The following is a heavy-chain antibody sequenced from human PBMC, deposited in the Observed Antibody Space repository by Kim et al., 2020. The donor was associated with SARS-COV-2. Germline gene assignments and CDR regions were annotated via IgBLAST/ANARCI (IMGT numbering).Heavy chain of an antibody. D-gene: IGHD4-17*01. Sequence: QQFHGRFTITADESTSTAYMELSSLRSEDTAVYYCARVPIRWHSGDFGLWGRGTLVTVSS. CDR3: ARVPIRWHSGDFGL. J-gene: IGHJ2*01. V-gene: IGHV1-69*01.